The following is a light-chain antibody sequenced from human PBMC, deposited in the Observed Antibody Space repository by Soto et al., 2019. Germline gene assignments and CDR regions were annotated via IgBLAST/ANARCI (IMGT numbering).Light chain of an antibody. CDR3: TSHAGIINFPYV. CDR2: EVT. Sequence: QSVLTQPPSASGSPGQSVTISCTGTISDVGAYDFVSWYQHHPGKAPKLMIYEVTKRASGVPDRFSGSKSGNTASLTVSGLQAEDEDDYHCTSHAGIINFPYVFGTGTKVTVL. J-gene: IGLJ1*01. CDR1: ISDVGAYDF. V-gene: IGLV2-8*01.